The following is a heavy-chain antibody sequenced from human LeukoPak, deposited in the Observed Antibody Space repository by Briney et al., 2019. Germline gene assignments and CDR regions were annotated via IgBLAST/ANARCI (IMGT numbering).Heavy chain of an antibody. V-gene: IGHV3-30*18. CDR2: ISYDGSNK. Sequence: PGGSLRLSCAASGFTFSSYGMHWVRQAPGKGLKWVAVISYDGSNKYYADSVKGRFTISRDNSKNTLYLQMNSLRAEDTAVYYCAKGGVGAEIDYWGQGTLVTVSS. CDR3: AKGGVGAEIDY. CDR1: GFTFSSYG. J-gene: IGHJ4*02. D-gene: IGHD1-26*01.